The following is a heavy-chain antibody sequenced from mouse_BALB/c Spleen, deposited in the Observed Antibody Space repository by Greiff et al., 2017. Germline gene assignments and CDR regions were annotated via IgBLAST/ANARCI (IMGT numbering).Heavy chain of an antibody. CDR1: GYTFSSYW. J-gene: IGHJ1*01. D-gene: IGHD2-3*01. Sequence: VKLQQSGAELMKPGASVKISCKATGYTFSSYWIEWVKQRPGHGLEWIGEILPGSGSTNYNEKFKGKATFTADTSSNTAYMQLSSLTSEDSAVYYCARRDGYSYWYFDVWGAGTTVTVSS. CDR3: ARRDGYSYWYFDV. V-gene: IGHV1-9*01. CDR2: ILPGSGST.